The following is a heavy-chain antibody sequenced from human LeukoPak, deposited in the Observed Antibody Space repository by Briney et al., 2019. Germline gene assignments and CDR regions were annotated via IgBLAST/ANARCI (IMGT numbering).Heavy chain of an antibody. J-gene: IGHJ6*04. V-gene: IGHV3-23*01. CDR1: GYPYHFYA. CDR2: KRGHCGST. CDR3: AKAPLFRIGELLLGFYYYGMDV. D-gene: IGHD3-10*01. Sequence: AGRSQRLLQAVSGYPYHFYAMIWVRQPRTKGREWVSAKRGHCGSTFYADSGKGRFTISRDNSKHTLYLQMNSLRAEDTAVDYCAKAPLFRIGELLLGFYYYGMDVWGKGTTVTVSS.